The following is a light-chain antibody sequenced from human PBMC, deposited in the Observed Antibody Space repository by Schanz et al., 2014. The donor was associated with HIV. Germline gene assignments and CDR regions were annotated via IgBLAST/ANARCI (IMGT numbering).Light chain of an antibody. CDR2: GAS. V-gene: IGKV1-17*01. CDR3: QQYDAYPWT. Sequence: DIQMIQSPSSLSASVGDRVTITCRASQDIRYDLGWYQQKPGKAPKLLIYGASSLHGGVPSRFSGSESGTEFTLTISSLQPDDSATYYCQQYDAYPWTFGQGTKVEIK. CDR1: QDIRYD. J-gene: IGKJ1*01.